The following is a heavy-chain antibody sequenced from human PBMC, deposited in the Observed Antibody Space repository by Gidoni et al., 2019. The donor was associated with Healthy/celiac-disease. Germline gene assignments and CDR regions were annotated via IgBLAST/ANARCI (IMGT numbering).Heavy chain of an antibody. D-gene: IGHD2-15*01. CDR1: GGSISSGGYY. CDR3: ARDGHGRYGSLNFDY. Sequence: QVQLQESGPGLVKPSQTLSLTCTVSGGSISSGGYYWSWLRQHPGKGLEWIGYIYYSGSTYYNPSLKSRVTISVDTSKNQFSLKLSSVTAADTAVYYCARDGHGRYGSLNFDYWGQGTLVTVSS. CDR2: IYYSGST. J-gene: IGHJ4*02. V-gene: IGHV4-31*03.